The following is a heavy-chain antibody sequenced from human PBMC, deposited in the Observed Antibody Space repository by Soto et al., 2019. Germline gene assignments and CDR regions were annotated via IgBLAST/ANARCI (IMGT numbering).Heavy chain of an antibody. CDR3: ARVRKLVASTQVTHWYLDL. J-gene: IGHJ2*01. Sequence: QVQLQDSGPGLLKPSQTLSLTCTASGGSISTGGSYWSWIRQHPAKLLYCIGYIYDSGSTYYHPSLKSRVTMSLDTSENQFSLRLSSVTAADTAVYYCARVRKLVASTQVTHWYLDLCVRGTLVPVS. D-gene: IGHD2-15*01. CDR2: IYDSGST. CDR1: GGSISTGGSY. V-gene: IGHV4-31*03.